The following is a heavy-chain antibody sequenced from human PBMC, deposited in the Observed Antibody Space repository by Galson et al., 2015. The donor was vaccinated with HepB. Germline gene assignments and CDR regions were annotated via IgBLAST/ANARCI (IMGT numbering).Heavy chain of an antibody. CDR3: ARDGAVTSYDY. D-gene: IGHD4-17*01. J-gene: IGHJ4*02. CDR2: IIPIFGTA. Sequence: SVKVSCKASGGTFSSYAISWVRQAPGQGLEWMGGIIPIFGTANYAQKFQGRVTMTRDTSTSTVYMELSSLRAEDTAVYYCARDGAVTSYDYWGQGTLVTVSS. CDR1: GGTFSSYA. V-gene: IGHV1-69*05.